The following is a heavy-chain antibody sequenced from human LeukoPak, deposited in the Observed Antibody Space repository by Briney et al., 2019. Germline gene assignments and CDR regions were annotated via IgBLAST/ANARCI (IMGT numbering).Heavy chain of an antibody. V-gene: IGHV1-18*04. J-gene: IGHJ4*02. CDR2: ISAYNGNT. CDR1: GHTFTGYY. Sequence: ASVKVSCKASGHTFTGYYMHWVRQAPGQGLEWMGWISAYNGNTNYAQKLQGRVTMTTDTSTSTAYMELRSLRSDDTAVYYCARDTVWFGELLQNLFDYWGQGTLVTVSS. CDR3: ARDTVWFGELLQNLFDY. D-gene: IGHD3-10*01.